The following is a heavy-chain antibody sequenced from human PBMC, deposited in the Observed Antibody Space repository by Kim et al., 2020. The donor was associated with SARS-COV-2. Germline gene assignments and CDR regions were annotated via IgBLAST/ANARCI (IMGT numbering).Heavy chain of an antibody. CDR3: ARGRPGDP. D-gene: IGHD6-6*01. CDR2: SGGT. V-gene: IGHV1-2*02. J-gene: IGHJ5*02. Sequence: SGGTNYAQKFQGRVTMTRDTSISTAYRELSRLRSDDTAVYYCARGRPGDPWGQGTLVTVSS.